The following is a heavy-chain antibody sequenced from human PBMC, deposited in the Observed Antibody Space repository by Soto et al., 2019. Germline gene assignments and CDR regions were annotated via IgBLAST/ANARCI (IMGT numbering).Heavy chain of an antibody. CDR2: IYYSGST. V-gene: IGHV4-59*01. D-gene: IGHD2-15*01. Sequence: PSETLSLTCTVSGGSISSYYWSWIRQPPGKGLEWIGYIYYSGSTNYNPPLKSRVTISVDTSKNQFSLKLSSVTAADTAVYYCARVYCSGGSCYGLRVLYNWFDPWGQGTLVTVSS. CDR3: ARVYCSGGSCYGLRVLYNWFDP. J-gene: IGHJ5*02. CDR1: GGSISSYY.